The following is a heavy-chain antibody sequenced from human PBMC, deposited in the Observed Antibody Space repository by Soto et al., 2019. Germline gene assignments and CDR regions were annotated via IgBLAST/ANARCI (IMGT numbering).Heavy chain of an antibody. D-gene: IGHD4-17*01. CDR3: ARSLNSGDYVSRGEGGFDY. Sequence: QVQLVQSGAEVKKPGSSVKVSCKASGGTFSSYAISWVRQAPGQGLEWMGGIIPIFGTANYAQKFQGRVTITADESKSTALMELSRLRSEDTAVYYCARSLNSGDYVSRGEGGFDYWGQGTLVTVSS. V-gene: IGHV1-69*01. CDR2: IIPIFGTA. J-gene: IGHJ4*02. CDR1: GGTFSSYA.